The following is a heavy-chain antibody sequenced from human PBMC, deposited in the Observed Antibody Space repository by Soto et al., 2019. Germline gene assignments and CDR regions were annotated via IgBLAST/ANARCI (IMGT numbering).Heavy chain of an antibody. V-gene: IGHV1-8*01. Sequence: QVQLVQSGAEVKKPGASVKVSCKASGYTFTSYDINWVRQATGQGLEWMGWMNPNSGNTGYAQKFQGRVTMTRNTSISTAYMELSSLRSEDTDVYHCAREQLGYSSWWFDPWGQGTLVTVSS. CDR3: AREQLGYSSWWFDP. D-gene: IGHD6-13*01. CDR2: MNPNSGNT. CDR1: GYTFTSYD. J-gene: IGHJ5*02.